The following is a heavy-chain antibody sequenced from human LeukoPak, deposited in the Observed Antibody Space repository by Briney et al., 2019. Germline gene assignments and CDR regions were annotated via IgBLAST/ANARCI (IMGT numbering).Heavy chain of an antibody. V-gene: IGHV3-21*01. D-gene: IGHD3-16*02. CDR3: ARVRERSYYAYVWGSYRYSADY. CDR1: GFTFSSYS. CDR2: ISSSSSYI. J-gene: IGHJ4*02. Sequence: GESLKISCAASGFTFSSYSMNWVRQAPGKGLEWGSSISSSSSYIYYADSVKGRFTISRDNAKNSLYLQMNSLRAEDTAVYYCARVRERSYYAYVWGSYRYSADYWGQGTLVTVSS.